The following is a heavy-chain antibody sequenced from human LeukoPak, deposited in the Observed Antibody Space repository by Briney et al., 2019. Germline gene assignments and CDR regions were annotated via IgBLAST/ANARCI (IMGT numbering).Heavy chain of an antibody. CDR3: ARDSPFDSGYYYVAGSDFDY. Sequence: GASVNVSCKASGYTFTSYGISWVRQAPGQGLEWMGWISAYNGNTNYAQKLQGRVTMTTDTSTSTAYMELRSLRSDDTAVYYCARDSPFDSGYYYVAGSDFDYWGQGTLVTVSS. J-gene: IGHJ4*02. D-gene: IGHD3-22*01. V-gene: IGHV1-18*01. CDR1: GYTFTSYG. CDR2: ISAYNGNT.